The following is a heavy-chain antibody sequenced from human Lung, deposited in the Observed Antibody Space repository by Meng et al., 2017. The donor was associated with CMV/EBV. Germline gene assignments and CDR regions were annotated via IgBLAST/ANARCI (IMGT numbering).Heavy chain of an antibody. J-gene: IGHJ4*02. Sequence: GESLKISCAVSGFTFSSHTMHWVRQAPGKGLEWVAFISYDGNNQYYADSVKGRFTISRDNSKNTLYLQMNSLRAEDTALYYCARAFPRSTSFGVVVDYWGQGTLVXVSS. CDR2: ISYDGNNQ. CDR1: GFTFSSHT. CDR3: ARAFPRSTSFGVVVDY. V-gene: IGHV3-30*04. D-gene: IGHD3-3*01.